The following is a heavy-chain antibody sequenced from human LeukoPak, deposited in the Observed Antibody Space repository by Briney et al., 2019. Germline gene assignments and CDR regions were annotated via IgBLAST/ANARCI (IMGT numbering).Heavy chain of an antibody. J-gene: IGHJ6*02. Sequence: GGSLRLSCAASGFTFSSYEMNWVRQAPGEGLEWVSYISSSGSSIYYADSVKGRFTISRDNARNSLYLQMNSLRAEDTAVYYCASNPGGTSQERYYYCGFDVWGRGTTVTVSS. V-gene: IGHV3-48*03. CDR1: GFTFSSYE. D-gene: IGHD2-2*01. CDR3: ASNPGGTSQERYYYCGFDV. CDR2: ISSSGSSI.